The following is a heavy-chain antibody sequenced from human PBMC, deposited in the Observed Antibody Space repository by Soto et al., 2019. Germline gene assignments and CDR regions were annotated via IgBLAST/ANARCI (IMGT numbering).Heavy chain of an antibody. CDR3: AKDRQLWLLWFDP. Sequence: PGGSLRLSCAASGFTFSSYGMHWVRQAPGKGLEWVAVISYDGSNKYYADSVKGRFTISRDNSKNTLYLQMNSLRAEDTAVYYCAKDRQLWLLWFDPWGQGTLVTVSS. J-gene: IGHJ5*02. D-gene: IGHD5-18*01. CDR1: GFTFSSYG. V-gene: IGHV3-30*18. CDR2: ISYDGSNK.